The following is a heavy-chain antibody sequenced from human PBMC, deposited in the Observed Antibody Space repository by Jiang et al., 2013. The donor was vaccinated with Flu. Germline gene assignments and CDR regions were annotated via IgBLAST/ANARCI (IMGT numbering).Heavy chain of an antibody. D-gene: IGHD2-2*01. CDR2: IWYDGSNK. Sequence: GGVVQPGGSLRLSCAASGFTFKTHAMHWVRQAPGKGLEWVGFIWYDGSNKEYGDSVKGRFTISRDNSKNMVYLQMSSLRAEDTAVYYCARDPPMSSFALDVWGQGITVTVPS. V-gene: IGHV3-33*01. CDR3: ARDPPMSSFALDV. J-gene: IGHJ6*02. CDR1: GFTFKTHA.